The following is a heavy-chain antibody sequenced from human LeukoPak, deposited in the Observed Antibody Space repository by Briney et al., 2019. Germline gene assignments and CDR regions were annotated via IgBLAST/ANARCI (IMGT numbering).Heavy chain of an antibody. CDR2: IYYSGST. V-gene: IGHV4-39*01. CDR1: GGSISSGSYY. J-gene: IGHJ4*02. D-gene: IGHD2-15*01. Sequence: PSETPSLTCTVSGGSISSGSYYWAWIRQPPGKGMEYIGSIYYSGSTYYNPSLKSRVTISVDTSKNQFSLKLSSVTAADTALYYCARHEDIVTPFDYWGQGTLVTVSS. CDR3: ARHEDIVTPFDY.